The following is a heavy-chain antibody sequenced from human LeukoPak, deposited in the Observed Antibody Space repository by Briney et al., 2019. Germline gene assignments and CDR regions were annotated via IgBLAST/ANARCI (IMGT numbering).Heavy chain of an antibody. CDR3: ARAPYSSSPYYYGMDV. CDR2: IYYSGTT. CDR1: GGSISSYY. V-gene: IGHV4-59*01. J-gene: IGHJ6*02. Sequence: PSETLSLTCTVSGGSISSYYWTWIRQPPGKGLEWIGYIYYSGTTDFNPSLKSQVTISVDTSKNQFSLRLNSVTAADTAVYYCARAPYSSSPYYYGMDVWGQGTTVTVSS. D-gene: IGHD6-13*01.